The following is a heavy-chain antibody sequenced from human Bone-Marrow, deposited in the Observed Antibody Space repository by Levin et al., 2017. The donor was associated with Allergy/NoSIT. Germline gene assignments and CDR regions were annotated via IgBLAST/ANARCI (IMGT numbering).Heavy chain of an antibody. CDR1: GFTFSSYA. Sequence: GESLKISCAASGFTFSSYAMSWVRQAPGKGLEWVSAISGRGGSTYYADSVKGRFTISRDNSKNTLYLQMNSLRAEDTAVYYCAKDSDIVVVPAARRFDYWGQGTLVTVSS. CDR2: ISGRGGST. V-gene: IGHV3-23*01. J-gene: IGHJ4*02. CDR3: AKDSDIVVVPAARRFDY. D-gene: IGHD2-2*01.